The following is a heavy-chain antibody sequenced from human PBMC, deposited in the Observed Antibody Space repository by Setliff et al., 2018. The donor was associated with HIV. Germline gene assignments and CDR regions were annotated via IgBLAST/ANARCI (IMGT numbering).Heavy chain of an antibody. Sequence: GASVKVSCKASGYTFTSYAMHWVRQAPGQRLEWMGWINAGNGNTKYSQKFQGRVTITRDTSASTAYMELSSLTFEDTAVYYCAREGDFGYAAGRHLDSWGQGTLVTVSS. CDR2: INAGNGNT. J-gene: IGHJ4*02. CDR1: GYTFTSYA. V-gene: IGHV1-3*01. D-gene: IGHD2-21*01. CDR3: AREGDFGYAAGRHLDS.